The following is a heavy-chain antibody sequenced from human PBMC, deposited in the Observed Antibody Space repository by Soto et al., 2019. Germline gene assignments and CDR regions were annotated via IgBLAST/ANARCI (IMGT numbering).Heavy chain of an antibody. J-gene: IGHJ4*02. CDR3: ARGLAPYYFDY. CDR2: INAGNGNT. Sequence: ASVKVSCKASGYTFTSYAMHWVRQAPGQRLKWMGWINAGNGNTKYSQKFQGRVTITRDTSASTAYMELSSLRSEDTAVYYCARGLAPYYFDYWGQGTLVTVSS. CDR1: GYTFTSYA. V-gene: IGHV1-3*01. D-gene: IGHD6-19*01.